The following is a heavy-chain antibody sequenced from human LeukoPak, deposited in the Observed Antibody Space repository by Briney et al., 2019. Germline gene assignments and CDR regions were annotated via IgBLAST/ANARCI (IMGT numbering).Heavy chain of an antibody. Sequence: TGGSLRLSCAASGFTFTTYSMNWVRQAPGKGLEWVSSVSSSSSYIYYADSVKGRFTISRDNATNFLFLQMNSLRAEDTAVYYCARDGYGDYAFDYWGQGTLVTVSS. V-gene: IGHV3-21*01. CDR3: ARDGYGDYAFDY. D-gene: IGHD4-17*01. CDR1: GFTFTTYS. J-gene: IGHJ4*02. CDR2: VSSSSSYI.